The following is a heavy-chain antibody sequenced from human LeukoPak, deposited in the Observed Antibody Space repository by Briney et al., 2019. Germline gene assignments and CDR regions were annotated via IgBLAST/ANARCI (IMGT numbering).Heavy chain of an antibody. V-gene: IGHV2-5*02. J-gene: IGHJ4*02. CDR1: GSSLDTSGVG. Sequence: SGPRLVTAQPTLTPTCTFPGSSLDTSGVGVGWIRQPPGKALEWLPFIFWDGDKYYSPWLKTMLTITKDTSKNQVVLTMTNMDPVDTATYYCAHREETTMIVVAPFDYWGQGTLVTVSS. CDR2: IFWDGDK. CDR3: AHREETTMIVVAPFDY. D-gene: IGHD3-22*01.